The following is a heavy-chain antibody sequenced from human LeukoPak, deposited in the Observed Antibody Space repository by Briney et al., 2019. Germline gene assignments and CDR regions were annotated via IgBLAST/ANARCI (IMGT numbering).Heavy chain of an antibody. Sequence: GGSLRLSCAASGFTFSSCWMTWVRQAAGKGLEWVANIKQDGSEKYYVDSVKGRFTISRDNAKNSLYLQMNSLRAEDTAVYYCARDAITMVRGVIRGGFDYWGQGTLVTVSS. CDR3: ARDAITMVRGVIRGGFDY. CDR1: GFTFSSCW. CDR2: IKQDGSEK. J-gene: IGHJ4*02. D-gene: IGHD3-10*01. V-gene: IGHV3-7*01.